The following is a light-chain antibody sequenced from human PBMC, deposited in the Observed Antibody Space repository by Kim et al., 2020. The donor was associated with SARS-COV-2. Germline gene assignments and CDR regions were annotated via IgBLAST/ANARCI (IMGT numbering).Light chain of an antibody. Sequence: VSIACSGTSSSSGAGNDVHWYQQLPRAAANLLLFDSSNRPAGVPARFSGSKSGTSAALAITGLQAEDEADYYCRSYDSSLSRPGVFGTGTKVTVL. CDR3: RSYDSSLSRPGV. CDR2: DSS. V-gene: IGLV1-40*01. J-gene: IGLJ1*01. CDR1: SSSSGAGND.